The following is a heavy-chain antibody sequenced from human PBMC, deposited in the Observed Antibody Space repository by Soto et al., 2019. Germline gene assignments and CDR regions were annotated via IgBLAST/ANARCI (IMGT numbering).Heavy chain of an antibody. J-gene: IGHJ6*02. CDR2: INPNSGGT. CDR3: ARARVGVTVMFTYSSRRTNYYYYGMDV. Sequence: ASVKVSCKASGYTFTGYYMHWVRQAPGQGLEWMGWINPNSGGTNYAQKFQGWVTMTRDTSISTAYMELSRLRSDDTAVYYCARARVGVTVMFTYSSRRTNYYYYGMDVWGQGTTVTVSS. D-gene: IGHD6-13*01. CDR1: GYTFTGYY. V-gene: IGHV1-2*04.